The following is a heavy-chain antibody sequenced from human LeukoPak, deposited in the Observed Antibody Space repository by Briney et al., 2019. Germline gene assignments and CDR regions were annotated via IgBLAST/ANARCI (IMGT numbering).Heavy chain of an antibody. D-gene: IGHD5-18*01. CDR2: ISSSSSYI. J-gene: IGHJ4*02. CDR3: ARDSVTAMGMGLFDY. Sequence: GGSLRLSCAASGFTFSSYSMNWVRQAPGKGLEWVSSISSSSSYIYYADSVKGRFTISRDNAKNSLYLQMNSLRAEDTAVYYCARDSVTAMGMGLFDYWGQGNLVTVSS. V-gene: IGHV3-21*01. CDR1: GFTFSSYS.